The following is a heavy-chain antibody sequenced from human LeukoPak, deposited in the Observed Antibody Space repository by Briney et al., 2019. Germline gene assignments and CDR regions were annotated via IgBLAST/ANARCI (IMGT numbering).Heavy chain of an antibody. J-gene: IGHJ4*02. CDR1: GFTFSSYW. V-gene: IGHV3-74*01. CDR3: ARDDVDCSSTSCYASGVDY. CDR2: INSDGSST. Sequence: PGGSLRLSCAASGFTFSSYWMHWVRQAPGKGPVWVSRINSDGSSTSYADSVRGRFTISRDNAKNTLYLQMNSLRAEDTAVYYCARDDVDCSSTSCYASGVDYWGQGTLVTVSS. D-gene: IGHD2-2*01.